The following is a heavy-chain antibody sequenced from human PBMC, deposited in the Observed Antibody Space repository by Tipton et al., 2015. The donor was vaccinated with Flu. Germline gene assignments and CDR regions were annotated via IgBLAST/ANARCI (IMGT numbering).Heavy chain of an antibody. V-gene: IGHV3-48*03. Sequence: SPRLSCAASGFTFSSYEMNWVRQAPGKGLEWVSYISGSGTTIYHADSVKGRFTISRDNAENSVYLQMNSLRVEDTAVYYCARETQWSNFDYWGQGTLISVSS. CDR2: ISGSGTTI. J-gene: IGHJ4*02. D-gene: IGHD6-19*01. CDR3: ARETQWSNFDY. CDR1: GFTFSSYE.